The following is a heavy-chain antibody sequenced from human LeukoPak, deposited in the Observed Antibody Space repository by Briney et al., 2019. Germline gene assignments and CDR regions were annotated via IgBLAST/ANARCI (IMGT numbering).Heavy chain of an antibody. V-gene: IGHV1-18*01. D-gene: IGHD2-15*01. J-gene: IGHJ1*01. CDR1: GYAFTSYG. Sequence: ASVKVCCKASGYAFTSYGISWVRQAPGQGLEWMGWISAYNGNTNYAQKLQGRVTMTTDTSTSTAYMELRSLRSDDTAVYYCAGRPPPSGARAEYFQHWGQGTLVTVSS. CDR2: ISAYNGNT. CDR3: AGRPPPSGARAEYFQH.